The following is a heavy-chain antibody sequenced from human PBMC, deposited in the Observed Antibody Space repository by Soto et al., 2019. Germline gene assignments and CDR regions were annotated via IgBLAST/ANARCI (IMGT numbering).Heavy chain of an antibody. D-gene: IGHD3-10*01. V-gene: IGHV3-21*01. CDR3: ARGDIFGESAYYFDY. J-gene: IGHJ4*02. Sequence: GGSLRLSCAASGFTFSSYSMNWVRQAPGKGLEWVSSISSSSSYIYYADSVKGRFTISRDNAKNSLYLQMNSLRAEDTAVYYCARGDIFGESAYYFDYWGQGTLVTVSS. CDR2: ISSSSSYI. CDR1: GFTFSSYS.